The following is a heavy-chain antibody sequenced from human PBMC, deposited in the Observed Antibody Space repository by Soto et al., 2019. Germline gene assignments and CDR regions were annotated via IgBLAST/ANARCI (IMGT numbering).Heavy chain of an antibody. CDR1: GGTFSKSA. CDR2: IIPIFRTP. D-gene: IGHD1-1*01. Sequence: QVQLVQSGAEVKKPGSSVKVSCKASGGTFSKSAIGWVRQAPGQGHEWMGGIIPIFRTPDYAQNFQGRVTITAYEPTSTAYMELSGLRTEDTAIYYCARDKDRLQLGVNYYYIMDVWGQGTTVSVSS. CDR3: ARDKDRLQLGVNYYYIMDV. J-gene: IGHJ6*02. V-gene: IGHV1-69*12.